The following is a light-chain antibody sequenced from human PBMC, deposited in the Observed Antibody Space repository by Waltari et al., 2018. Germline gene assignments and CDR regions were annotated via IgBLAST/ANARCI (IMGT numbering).Light chain of an antibody. CDR3: SSYTSSTTWV. V-gene: IGLV2-14*01. J-gene: IGLJ3*02. CDR2: DVT. CDR1: SSDVGASNY. Sequence: QSALTQPASVSGSPGQSITISCTGTSSDVGASNYVSWYHQHPGKAPNLVIFDVTKRPSGVSNRFSCSKSGNTASLTISALQAEDEADYYCSSYTSSTTWVFGGGTKLTVL.